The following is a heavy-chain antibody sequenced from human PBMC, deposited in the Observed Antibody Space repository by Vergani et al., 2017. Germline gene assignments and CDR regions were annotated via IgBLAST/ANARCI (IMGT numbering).Heavy chain of an antibody. CDR2: ISSRGTIV. J-gene: IGHJ4*02. V-gene: IGHV3-11*04. CDR1: GFTFSDYY. D-gene: IGHD2-8*01. Sequence: QVQLVESGGGLVKPGGSLRLSCAASGFTFSDYYMSWIRQAPGKGLEWVSYISSRGTIVYYADSLKGRFTISRDNAENSLYLQMKSLRAEDSGVYYCARDYAGHCTNGVCMGCWGQGTLVTVSS. CDR3: ARDYAGHCTNGVCMGC.